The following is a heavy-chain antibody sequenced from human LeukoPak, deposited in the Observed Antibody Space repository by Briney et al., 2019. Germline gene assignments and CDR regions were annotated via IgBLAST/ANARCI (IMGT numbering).Heavy chain of an antibody. J-gene: IGHJ4*02. CDR3: VKDRVDGSGSQFDS. V-gene: IGHV3-23*01. CDR1: GFTVSSNY. D-gene: IGHD3-10*01. CDR2: ISGSGAMT. Sequence: GGSLRLSCAASGFTVSSNYMIWVRQAPGKGLEWVSSISGSGAMTYYADSVKGRFTISRDNAMDTLYLQMNSLRADDTAVYYCVKDRVDGSGSQFDSWGQGSLVIVSS.